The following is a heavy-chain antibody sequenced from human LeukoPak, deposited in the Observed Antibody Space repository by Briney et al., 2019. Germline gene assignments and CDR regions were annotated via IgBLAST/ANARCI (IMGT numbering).Heavy chain of an antibody. CDR2: INPNSGGT. CDR3: ARVKGLRYFDWLSSDSYYFDY. V-gene: IGHV1-2*02. D-gene: IGHD3-9*01. J-gene: IGHJ4*02. CDR1: GYTFTGYY. Sequence: ASVKVSCKASGYTFTGYYMHCVRQAPGQGLEWMGWINPNSGGTNYAQKFQGRVTMTRDTSISTAYMELSRLRSDDTAVYYCARVKGLRYFDWLSSDSYYFDYWGQGTLVTVSS.